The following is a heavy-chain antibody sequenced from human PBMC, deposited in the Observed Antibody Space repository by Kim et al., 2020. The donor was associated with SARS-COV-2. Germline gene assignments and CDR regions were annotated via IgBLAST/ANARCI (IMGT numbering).Heavy chain of an antibody. CDR3: ARSRITIFGVVDYGMDV. J-gene: IGHJ6*02. V-gene: IGHV2-70*11. Sequence: SGPTLVNPTPTLTLTCTFSGFSLSTSGMCVSWIRQPPGKALEWLARIDWDDDKYYSTSLKTRLTISKDTSKNQVVLTMTNMDPVDTATHYCARSRITIFGVVDYGMDVWGQGTTVTVSS. CDR1: GFSLSTSGMC. CDR2: IDWDDDK. D-gene: IGHD3-3*01.